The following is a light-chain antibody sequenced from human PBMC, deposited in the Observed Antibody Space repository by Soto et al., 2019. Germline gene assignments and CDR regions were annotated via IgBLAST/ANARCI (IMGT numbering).Light chain of an antibody. CDR3: LLYYGGAVV. CDR2: STS. Sequence: QTVVTQEPSLTVSPGGTVTLTCASSTGAVTSGYYPNWFQQKPGQAPRALIYSTSNKNSWTPAPFSGSLLGGKAALTLSGVHPEDEAESYCLLYYGGAVVFGGGTKLTVL. CDR1: TGAVTSGYY. V-gene: IGLV7-43*01. J-gene: IGLJ2*01.